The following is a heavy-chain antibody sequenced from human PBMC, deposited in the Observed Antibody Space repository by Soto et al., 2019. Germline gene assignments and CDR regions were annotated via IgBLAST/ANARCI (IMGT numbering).Heavy chain of an antibody. Sequence: QLQLQESGPGLVKPSETLSLTCTVSGGSISSSSYYWGWIRQPPGKGLEWIGSIYYSGSTYYNPSLKSRVTISVDTSKNQFSLKLSSVTAADTAVYYCARQYLSSSFGNWFDPWGQGTLVTVSS. D-gene: IGHD6-13*01. V-gene: IGHV4-39*01. CDR2: IYYSGST. J-gene: IGHJ5*02. CDR3: ARQYLSSSFGNWFDP. CDR1: GGSISSSSYY.